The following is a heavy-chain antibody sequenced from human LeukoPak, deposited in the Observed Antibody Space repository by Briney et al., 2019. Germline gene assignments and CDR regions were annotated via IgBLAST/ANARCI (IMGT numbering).Heavy chain of an antibody. CDR3: ASYDSSGASGY. CDR1: GGSISSYY. D-gene: IGHD3-22*01. V-gene: IGHV4-59*08. J-gene: IGHJ4*02. CDR2: IYYSGST. Sequence: SQALSLTCTVSGGSISSYYWSWIRQPPGKGLEWIGYIYYSGSTNYNPSLKSRVTISVDTSKNQFSLKLSSVTAADTAVYYCASYDSSGASGYWGQGTLVTVSS.